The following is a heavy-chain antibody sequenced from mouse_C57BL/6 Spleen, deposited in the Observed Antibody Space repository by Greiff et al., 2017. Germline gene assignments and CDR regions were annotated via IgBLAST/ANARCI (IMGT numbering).Heavy chain of an antibody. CDR2: IYPSDSET. J-gene: IGHJ4*01. V-gene: IGHV1-61*01. CDR3: ARYLPGAYAMDY. Sequence: QVQLQQPGAELVRPGSSVKLSCKASGYTFTSYWMDWVKQRPGQGLEWIGNIYPSDSETHYTQKFKDKATLTVDKSSSTAYMQLSSLTSEDSAVYYCARYLPGAYAMDYWGQGTSGTVSS. CDR1: GYTFTSYW.